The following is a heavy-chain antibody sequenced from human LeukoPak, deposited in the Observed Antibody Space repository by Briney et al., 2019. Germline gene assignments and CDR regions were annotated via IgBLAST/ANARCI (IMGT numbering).Heavy chain of an antibody. D-gene: IGHD6-13*01. Sequence: GRSLRLSCAASGFTFSSYAMHWVRQAPGKGLEWVAVISYDGSNKYYADSVKGRFTISRDNSKNTLYLQMNSLRAEDTAVYYCAKVAEGYSSSWPGEFDYWGQGTLVTVSS. CDR1: GFTFSSYA. V-gene: IGHV3-30*04. CDR3: AKVAEGYSSSWPGEFDY. J-gene: IGHJ4*02. CDR2: ISYDGSNK.